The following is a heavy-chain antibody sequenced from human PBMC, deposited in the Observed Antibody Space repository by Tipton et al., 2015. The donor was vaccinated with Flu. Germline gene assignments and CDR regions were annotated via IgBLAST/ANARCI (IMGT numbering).Heavy chain of an antibody. CDR1: GGSISSGSYY. J-gene: IGHJ3*02. CDR2: VYTSGST. D-gene: IGHD3-22*01. V-gene: IGHV4-61*02. CDR3: ARESDRRGYEGAFDI. Sequence: TLSLTCTVSGGSISSGSYYWSWIRQPAGKGLEWIGRVYTSGSTNYNPSLKSRVTISVDTSKNQFSLKLSSVTAADTAVYYCARESDRRGYEGAFDIWGQGTMVTVSS.